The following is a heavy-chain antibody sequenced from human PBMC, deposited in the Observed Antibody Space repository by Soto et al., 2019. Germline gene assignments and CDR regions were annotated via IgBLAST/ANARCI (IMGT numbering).Heavy chain of an antibody. CDR3: AAEGVANPGI. CDR1: GGTFSSYA. D-gene: IGHD3-10*01. CDR2: IIPIFGTA. V-gene: IGHV1-69*01. J-gene: IGHJ4*02. Sequence: QVQLVQSGAEVKKPGSWVKVYCKASGGTFSSYAISWVRQAPGQGLEWVGGIIPIFGTAIYAQKFQGRVTITADESTSTAYMELSSLRSEDTAVYYCAAEGVANPGIWGQGTLVTVSS.